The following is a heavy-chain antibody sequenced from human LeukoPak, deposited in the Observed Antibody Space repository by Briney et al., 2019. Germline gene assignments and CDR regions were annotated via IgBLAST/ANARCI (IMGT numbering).Heavy chain of an antibody. Sequence: PGRSLRLSCAASEFTFSNYALHWVRQAPGKGLQWMAVISYDGNTIHYADSVKGRFIISRDTSKNTLYLQMNSLRAEDTAVYYCARSGGLQKFDYWGQGTLVTVSS. J-gene: IGHJ4*02. V-gene: IGHV3-30-3*01. CDR2: ISYDGNTI. CDR3: ARSGGLQKFDY. CDR1: EFTFSNYA. D-gene: IGHD4-11*01.